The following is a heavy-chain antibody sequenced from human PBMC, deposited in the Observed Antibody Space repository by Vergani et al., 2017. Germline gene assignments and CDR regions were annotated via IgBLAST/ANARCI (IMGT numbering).Heavy chain of an antibody. CDR1: GYTFTGYY. V-gene: IGHV1-2*02. Sequence: QVQLVQSGAEVKKPGASVKVSCKASGYTFTGYYMHWVRQAPGQGLEWMGWINPNSGGTNYAQKFQGRVTMTRDTSISTAYMELSRLRSDDTAVYYCARVDFITMVRRAYLDYWGQGTLVTVSS. J-gene: IGHJ4*02. D-gene: IGHD3-10*01. CDR2: INPNSGGT. CDR3: ARVDFITMVRRAYLDY.